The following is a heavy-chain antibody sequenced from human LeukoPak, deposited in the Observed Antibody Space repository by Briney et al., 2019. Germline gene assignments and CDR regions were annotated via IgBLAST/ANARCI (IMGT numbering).Heavy chain of an antibody. Sequence: GESLKISCKASGYSFSKYWIGWVRQMPGEGLEWMGIIYPGDSDTRYSPSSEDQVTISVDKSNSVAYLQWSSLKASDTAMYYCAGLFRNWSDGGVDQWGLGTRVTVSS. J-gene: IGHJ4*02. CDR1: GYSFSKYW. CDR3: AGLFRNWSDGGVDQ. CDR2: IYPGDSDT. V-gene: IGHV5-51*01. D-gene: IGHD1-1*01.